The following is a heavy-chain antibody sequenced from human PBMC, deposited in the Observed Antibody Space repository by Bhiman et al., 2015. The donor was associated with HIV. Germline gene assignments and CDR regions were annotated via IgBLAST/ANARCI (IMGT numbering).Heavy chain of an antibody. CDR3: ARVRGYSYGYFDY. V-gene: IGHV3-30-3*01. CDR1: GFTFSNYA. D-gene: IGHD5-18*01. J-gene: IGHJ4*02. CDR2: ISYDGSNK. Sequence: QVQLVESGGGVVQPGRSLRLSCAASGFTFSNYAMHWVRQAPGKGLEWVAVISYDGSNKYYADSVKGRFTISRDNSKNTLYLQMNSLRAEDTAVYYCARVRGYSYGYFDYWGQGTLVTVSS.